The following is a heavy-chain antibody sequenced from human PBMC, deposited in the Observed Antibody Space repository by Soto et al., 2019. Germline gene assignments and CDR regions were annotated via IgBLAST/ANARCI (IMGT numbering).Heavy chain of an antibody. J-gene: IGHJ5*02. D-gene: IGHD2-21*01. V-gene: IGHV4-59*01. CDR2: IYYSGST. CDR3: ATLPPRIVVSLLPIPT. CDR1: GGSISSYY. Sequence: SETLSLTCTVSGGSISSYYWSWIRQPPGKGLEWIGYIYYSGSTNYNPSLKSRVTISVDTSKNQFSLKLSSVTAADTAVYYCATLPPRIVVSLLPIPTWGQGILVTVSS.